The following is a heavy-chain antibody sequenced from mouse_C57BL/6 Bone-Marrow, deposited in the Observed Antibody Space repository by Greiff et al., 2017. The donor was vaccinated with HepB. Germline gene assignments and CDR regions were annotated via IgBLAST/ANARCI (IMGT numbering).Heavy chain of an antibody. CDR2: ISDGGSYT. CDR1: GFTFSSYA. J-gene: IGHJ4*01. CDR3: ARLEDY. V-gene: IGHV5-4*03. Sequence: EVKLVESGGGLVKPGGSLKLSCAASGFTFSSYAMSWVRQTPEKRLEWVATISDGGSYTYYPDNVKGRFTISRDNAKNNLYLQMSHLKSEDTAMYYCARLEDYWGQGTSVTVSS.